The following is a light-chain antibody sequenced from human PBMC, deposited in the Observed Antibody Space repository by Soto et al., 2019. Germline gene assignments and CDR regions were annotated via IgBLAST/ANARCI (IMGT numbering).Light chain of an antibody. J-gene: IGLJ1*01. CDR1: SSNIGSNY. V-gene: IGLV1-47*01. CDR2: RNN. CDR3: AAWDDSLSGHYV. Sequence: QSALTQPPSASGTPGQRVTISCSGSSSNIGSNYVYWYQQLPGTAPKLLIYRNNQRPSGVPDRFSGSESGTSASLAISGLRSEDEADYYCAAWDDSLSGHYVFGTGTKLTVL.